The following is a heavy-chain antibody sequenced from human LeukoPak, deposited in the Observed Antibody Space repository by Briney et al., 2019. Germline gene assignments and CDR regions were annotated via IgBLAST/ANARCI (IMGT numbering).Heavy chain of an antibody. V-gene: IGHV1-18*01. CDR2: ISGYNGNT. CDR1: GYTFTSSG. D-gene: IGHD3-16*01. CDR3: ARGPGGCYGYHPLENYYYYYMDV. Sequence: ASVKVSCKASGYTFTSSGISWVRLAPGQGLEWLGWISGYNGNTNYAQILQGRVTMTTDTSTSTAYMELRSLRSDDTAVYYCARGPGGCYGYHPLENYYYYYMDVWGKGTTVTVSS. J-gene: IGHJ6*03.